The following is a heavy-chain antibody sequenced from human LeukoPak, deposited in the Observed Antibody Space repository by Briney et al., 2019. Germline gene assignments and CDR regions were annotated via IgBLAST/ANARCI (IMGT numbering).Heavy chain of an antibody. J-gene: IGHJ5*02. CDR1: GYSFTNYW. V-gene: IGHV5-51*01. CDR3: ARQSITIFGVPRGWFDP. CDR2: IYPDDSNT. Sequence: GESLKISCKGSGYSFTNYWIGWVRQMPGKGLEWMGIIYPDDSNTKYGPSFQGLVTISADKSISTAYLQWSSLKASDTAMYYCARQSITIFGVPRGWFDPWGQGTLVTVSS. D-gene: IGHD3-3*01.